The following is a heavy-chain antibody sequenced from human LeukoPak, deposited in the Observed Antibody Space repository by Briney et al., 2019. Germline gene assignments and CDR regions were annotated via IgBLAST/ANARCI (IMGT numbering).Heavy chain of an antibody. V-gene: IGHV3-74*01. D-gene: IGHD1-26*01. CDR3: ARISYSGSSFDY. Sequence: GGSLRLSCAASGFTFSNYWMHWVRQAPGKGLVWVSRINSDGSSTSYADSVKGRFTCSRDNSRNTLYLQMNSLRAEDTAVYYCARISYSGSSFDYWGQGTLVTVSS. CDR2: INSDGSST. J-gene: IGHJ4*02. CDR1: GFTFSNYW.